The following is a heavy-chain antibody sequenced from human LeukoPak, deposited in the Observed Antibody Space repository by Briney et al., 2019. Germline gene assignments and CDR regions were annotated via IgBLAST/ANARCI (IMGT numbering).Heavy chain of an antibody. J-gene: IGHJ6*03. Sequence: SETLSLTCTVSGGSISSYYWSWIRQPPGKGLEWIGYIYYSGSTNYNPSLKSRVTISVDTSKNQFSLKLSSVTAADTAVYYCARARRSYYYGSGSDYYYMDVWGKGTTVTISS. D-gene: IGHD3-10*01. CDR3: ARARRSYYYGSGSDYYYMDV. CDR1: GGSISSYY. CDR2: IYYSGST. V-gene: IGHV4-59*01.